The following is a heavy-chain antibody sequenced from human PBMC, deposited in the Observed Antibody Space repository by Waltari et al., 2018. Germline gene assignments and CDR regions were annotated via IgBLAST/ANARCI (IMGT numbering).Heavy chain of an antibody. CDR2: INPNSGGT. V-gene: IGHV1-2*06. D-gene: IGHD5-12*01. CDR1: GYTFTGYY. J-gene: IGHJ6*03. Sequence: QVQLVQSGAEVKKPGASVKVSCKASGYTFTGYYMHWLRQAPGQGLEWMGRINPNSGGTNYAQKFQGRVTMTRDTSISTAYMELSRLRSDDTAVYYCARELQSSTTYYYYMDVWGKGTTVTVSS. CDR3: ARELQSSTTYYYYMDV.